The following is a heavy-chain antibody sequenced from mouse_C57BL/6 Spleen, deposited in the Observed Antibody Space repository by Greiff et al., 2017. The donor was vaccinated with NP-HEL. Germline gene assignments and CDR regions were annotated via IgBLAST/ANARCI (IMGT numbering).Heavy chain of an antibody. CDR1: GYTFTSYT. D-gene: IGHD1-1*01. CDR3: ARRGDYYGSSYGYFDV. Sequence: VQLQQSGAELARPGASVKMSCKASGYTFTSYTMHWVKQRPGQGLEWIGYINPSSGYTKYNQKFKDKATLTADKSSITAYMQLSSLTSEDSAVYYCARRGDYYGSSYGYFDVWGTGTTVTVSS. CDR2: INPSSGYT. J-gene: IGHJ1*03. V-gene: IGHV1-4*01.